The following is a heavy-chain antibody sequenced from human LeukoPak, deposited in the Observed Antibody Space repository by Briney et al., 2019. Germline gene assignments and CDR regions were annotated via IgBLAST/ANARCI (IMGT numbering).Heavy chain of an antibody. D-gene: IGHD3-3*01. CDR2: NYYSGST. V-gene: IGHV4-59*11. Sequence: SETLSLTCTVSGGSISSHYWSWIRQPPGKGLEWIGYNYYSGSTNYNPSLKSRVTISVDTSKNQFSLKLSSVTAADTAVYYCARLRFLEWLPNFDYWGQGTLVTVSS. CDR3: ARLRFLEWLPNFDY. J-gene: IGHJ4*02. CDR1: GGSISSHY.